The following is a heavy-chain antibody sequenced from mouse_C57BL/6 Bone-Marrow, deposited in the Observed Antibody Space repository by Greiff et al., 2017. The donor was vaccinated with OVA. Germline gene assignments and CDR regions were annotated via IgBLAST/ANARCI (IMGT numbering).Heavy chain of an antibody. CDR1: GYSITSGYY. Sequence: DVKLVESGPGLVKPSQSLSLTCSVTGYSITSGYYWNWIRQFPGNKLEWMGYISYDGSNNYNPSLKNRISITRDTSKNQFFLKLNSVTTEDTATYYCARGVLLDYAMDYWGQGTSVTVSS. CDR2: ISYDGSN. V-gene: IGHV3-6*01. D-gene: IGHD1-1*01. J-gene: IGHJ4*01. CDR3: ARGVLLDYAMDY.